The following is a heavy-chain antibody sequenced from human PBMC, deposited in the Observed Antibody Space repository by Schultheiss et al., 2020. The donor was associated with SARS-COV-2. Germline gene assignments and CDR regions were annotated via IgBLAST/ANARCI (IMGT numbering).Heavy chain of an antibody. V-gene: IGHV4-34*01. Sequence: SETLSLTCALYGGSFSGYYWNWLRQPPGKGLEWIGSVYYSGSTYYNASLKSRVTISVDTSKNQFSLKLSSVTAADTAVYYCARRQFYYYGMDVWGQGTTVTVSS. D-gene: IGHD5-24*01. CDR1: GGSFSGYY. J-gene: IGHJ6*02. CDR2: VYYSGST. CDR3: ARRQFYYYGMDV.